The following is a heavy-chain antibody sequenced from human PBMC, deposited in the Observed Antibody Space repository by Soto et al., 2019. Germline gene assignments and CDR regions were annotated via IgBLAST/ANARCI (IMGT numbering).Heavy chain of an antibody. CDR2: TRNKANSYTT. CDR1: GFTFSDHY. V-gene: IGHV3-72*01. CDR3: ARGRSSSGWQYYYGMDV. J-gene: IGHJ6*02. D-gene: IGHD6-19*01. Sequence: EVQLVESGGGLVQPGGSLRLSCAASGFTFSDHYMDWVRQAPGKGLEWVGRTRNKANSYTTEYAASVKGRFTISRDDSKNSLYLQMNSLKTEDTAVYYCARGRSSSGWQYYYGMDVWGQGTTVTVSS.